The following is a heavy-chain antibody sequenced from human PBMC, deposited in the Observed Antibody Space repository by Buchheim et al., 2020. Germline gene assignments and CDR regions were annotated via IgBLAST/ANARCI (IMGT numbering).Heavy chain of an antibody. CDR1: GGSINRYY. V-gene: IGHV4-59*01. D-gene: IGHD4-17*01. Sequence: QVQLQESGPGLVKPSETLSLTCTVSGGSINRYYWSWIRQPPGKGLEWIGYIYYRGSTNYNPSLKSRVSISIDTSKNHFSLNLTSVTAADTAVYYCAKALKRGFGDYDFDPWGQGTL. J-gene: IGHJ5*02. CDR2: IYYRGST. CDR3: AKALKRGFGDYDFDP.